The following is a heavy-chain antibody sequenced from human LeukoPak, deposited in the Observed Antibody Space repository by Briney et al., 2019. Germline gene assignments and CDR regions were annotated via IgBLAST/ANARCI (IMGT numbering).Heavy chain of an antibody. Sequence: SVNVSCKPSGGTFSSYAISWVRQSPGQGLEWMGRIIPILGIANYAQKFQGRVTITGDKSTSTAYMELSRLRSEDTAVYYCARGVVGGFGSYYYYGMDVWGQGTTVTVSS. CDR1: GGTFSSYA. V-gene: IGHV1-69*04. CDR3: ARGVVGGFGSYYYYGMDV. J-gene: IGHJ6*02. CDR2: IIPILGIA. D-gene: IGHD1-26*01.